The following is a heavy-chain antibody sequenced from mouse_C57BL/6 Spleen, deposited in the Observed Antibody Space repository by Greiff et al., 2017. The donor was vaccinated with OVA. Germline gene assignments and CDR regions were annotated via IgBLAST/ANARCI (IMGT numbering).Heavy chain of an antibody. J-gene: IGHJ4*01. D-gene: IGHD1-3*01. Sequence: VQLQQSGPELVKPGASVKIPCKASGYTFTDYNMDWVKQSHGKSLEWIGDINPNNGGTIYNQKFKGKATLTVDKSSSTAYMELRSLTSEDTAVYYCARQLYKGYYAMDYWGQGTSVTVSS. V-gene: IGHV1-18*01. CDR1: GYTFTDYN. CDR2: INPNNGGT. CDR3: ARQLYKGYYAMDY.